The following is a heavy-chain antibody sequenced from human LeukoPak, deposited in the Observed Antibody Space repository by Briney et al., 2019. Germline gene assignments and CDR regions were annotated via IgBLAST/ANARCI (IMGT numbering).Heavy chain of an antibody. CDR2: IYYSGST. J-gene: IGHJ5*02. V-gene: IGHV4-59*08. CDR1: GGSFSGYY. CDR3: ARHSITMVRGVTTNWFDP. D-gene: IGHD3-10*01. Sequence: SETLSLTCAVYGGSFSGYYWSWIRQPPGKGLEWIGYIYYSGSTNYNPSLKSRVTISVDTSKNQFSLKLSSVTAADTAVYYCARHSITMVRGVTTNWFDPWGQGTLVTVSS.